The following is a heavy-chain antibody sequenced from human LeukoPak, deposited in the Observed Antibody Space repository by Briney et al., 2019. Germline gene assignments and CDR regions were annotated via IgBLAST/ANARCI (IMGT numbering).Heavy chain of an antibody. CDR2: IYYSEST. J-gene: IGHJ2*01. CDR1: GRSVSRGSYY. D-gene: IGHD2-21*02. CDR3: ARGYFGRMRDCCFDF. Sequence: SETLSLTCTVSGRSVSRGSYYWSWIRQPPGKGLQRIGYIYYSESTNYNPSLKSRVTISVDTSKNQFSLKLSSVTAADTAVYYCARGYFGRMRDCCFDFWGRGTLVTVS. V-gene: IGHV4-61*01.